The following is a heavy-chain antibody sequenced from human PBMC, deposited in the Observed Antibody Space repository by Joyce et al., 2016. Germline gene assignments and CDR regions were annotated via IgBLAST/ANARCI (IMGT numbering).Heavy chain of an antibody. CDR3: ARDLWSGSGTWYEY. J-gene: IGHJ4*02. CDR1: GYTFSSYG. Sequence: QVQLVQSGTEVKKPWASVKVSCKASGYTFSSYGICWVRQDPGQGLEWMGWISSYNGNTNYAQNVQGRVTRTIDSSTTTAYMELRSLRSDDTAVYYCARDLWSGSGTWYEYWGQGTLVTVSS. CDR2: ISSYNGNT. V-gene: IGHV1-18*04. D-gene: IGHD6-13*01.